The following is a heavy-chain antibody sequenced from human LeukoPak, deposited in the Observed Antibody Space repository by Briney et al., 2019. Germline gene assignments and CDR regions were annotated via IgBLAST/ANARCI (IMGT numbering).Heavy chain of an antibody. V-gene: IGHV3-48*03. CDR3: AAVIDY. J-gene: IGHJ4*02. Sequence: GGSLRLSCAASGFTFNDYEMNWIRQAPGKGLEWISYISNSGSTQYYADSVKGRFTISRDNAKNSVYLQLNSLRAEDTALYCAAVIDYWGQGTLVTVSS. CDR1: GFTFNDYE. D-gene: IGHD6-25*01. CDR2: ISNSGSTQ.